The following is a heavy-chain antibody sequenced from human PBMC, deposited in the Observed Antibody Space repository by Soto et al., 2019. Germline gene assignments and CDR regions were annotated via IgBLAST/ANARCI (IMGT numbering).Heavy chain of an antibody. CDR1: GFTFSSYA. CDR3: AKAGYNWNVLTSDY. CDR2: ISGSGGST. Sequence: GGSLRLSCAASGFTFSSYAMSWVRQAPGKGLEWVSAISGSGGSTYYADSVKGRFTISRDNSKNTLYLQMNSLRAEDTAVYYCAKAGYNWNVLTSDYWGQGTLVTVSS. V-gene: IGHV3-23*01. D-gene: IGHD1-20*01. J-gene: IGHJ4*02.